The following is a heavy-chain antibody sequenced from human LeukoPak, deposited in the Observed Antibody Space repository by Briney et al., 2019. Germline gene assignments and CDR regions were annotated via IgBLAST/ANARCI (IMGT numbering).Heavy chain of an antibody. V-gene: IGHV3-30*18. Sequence: SGGSLRLSCAASGFTFSNYGMHWVRQAPGKGLEWVAVVSYDANKKYYGDSVKGRFTISRDNSNSTVYLEMNSLRPEDTAVYYCAKAVTTEGRNFDYWGQGTLVTVSS. CDR2: VSYDANKK. J-gene: IGHJ4*02. D-gene: IGHD4-11*01. CDR3: AKAVTTEGRNFDY. CDR1: GFTFSNYG.